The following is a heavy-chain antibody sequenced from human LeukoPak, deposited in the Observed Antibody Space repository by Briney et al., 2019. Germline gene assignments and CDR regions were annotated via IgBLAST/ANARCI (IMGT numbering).Heavy chain of an antibody. J-gene: IGHJ4*02. Sequence: SSETLSLTCTVSGGSISSYYWSWIRQPPGKGLDWIGYIYYSGSTNYNPSLKSRVTISVDTSKNQFSLKLSSVTAADTAVYYCASSNLEYALDYWGQGTLVTVSS. D-gene: IGHD2-8*01. V-gene: IGHV4-59*12. CDR1: GGSISSYY. CDR3: ASSNLEYALDY. CDR2: IYYSGST.